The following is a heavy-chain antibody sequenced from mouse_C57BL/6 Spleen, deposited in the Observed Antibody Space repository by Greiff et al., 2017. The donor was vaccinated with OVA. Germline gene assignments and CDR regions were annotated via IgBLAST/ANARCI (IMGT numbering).Heavy chain of an antibody. CDR2: ISSGSSTI. V-gene: IGHV5-17*01. CDR1: GFTFSDYG. CDR3: ARASTVVATRGAMDY. Sequence: EVKVEESGGGLVKPGGSLKLSCAASGFTFSDYGMHWVRQAPEKGLEWVAYISSGSSTIDYADTVKGRFTISRDKAKNTLFLQMTSLRSEDTAMYYCARASTVVATRGAMDYWGQGTSVTVSS. D-gene: IGHD1-1*01. J-gene: IGHJ4*01.